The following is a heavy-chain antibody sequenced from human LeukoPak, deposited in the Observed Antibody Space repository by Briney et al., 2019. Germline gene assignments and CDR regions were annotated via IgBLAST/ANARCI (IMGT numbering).Heavy chain of an antibody. CDR3: ARGRPTTVTTNYYYMDV. D-gene: IGHD4-11*01. J-gene: IGHJ6*03. Sequence: SETLSLTCAVYGGSFSGYYWSWIRQPPGKGLEWIGEINHSGSTNYIPSLKSRVTISVDTSKNQFSLKLSSVTAADTAVYYCARGRPTTVTTNYYYMDVWGKGTTVTVSS. CDR1: GGSFSGYY. CDR2: INHSGST. V-gene: IGHV4-34*01.